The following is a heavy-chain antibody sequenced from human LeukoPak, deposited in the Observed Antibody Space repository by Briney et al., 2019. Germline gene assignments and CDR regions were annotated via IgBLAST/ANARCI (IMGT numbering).Heavy chain of an antibody. Sequence: GGSLRLSCAASGCTFSSYWMHWVRKAPGKGLVWVSRINSDGSSTSYADSVKGRFTISRDNAKNTLYLQMNSLRAEDTAVYYCAREDSSSWSFDYWGQGTLVTVSS. CDR1: GCTFSSYW. V-gene: IGHV3-74*01. CDR3: AREDSSSWSFDY. D-gene: IGHD6-13*01. CDR2: INSDGSST. J-gene: IGHJ4*02.